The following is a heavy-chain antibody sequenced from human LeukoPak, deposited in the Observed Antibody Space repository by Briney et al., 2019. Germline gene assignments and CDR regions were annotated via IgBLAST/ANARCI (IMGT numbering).Heavy chain of an antibody. V-gene: IGHV1-2*02. CDR1: GYTFTGYY. CDR2: INPNSGGT. CDR3: ARVQVGNTYYDFWSGYYQGYGMDV. J-gene: IGHJ6*02. Sequence: ASVKVSCKASGYTFTGYYMHWVRQAPGQGLEWMGWINPNSGGTNYAQKFQGRVTMTRDTSISTAYMELSRLRSDETAVYYCARVQVGNTYYDFWSGYYQGYGMDVWGQGTTVTVSS. D-gene: IGHD3-3*01.